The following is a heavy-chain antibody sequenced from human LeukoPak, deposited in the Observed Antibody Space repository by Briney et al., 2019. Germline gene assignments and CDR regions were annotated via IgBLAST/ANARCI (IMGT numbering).Heavy chain of an antibody. Sequence: PSETLSLTCTVSGGSISGYYWSWIRQPAGKGLEWIGRIYTSGSTNYNPSLESRVTMSVDTSKNQFSLKLSSVTAADTGVYYCARDSPGYSSGWYYFDYWGQGTLVTVSS. J-gene: IGHJ4*02. CDR3: ARDSPGYSSGWYYFDY. D-gene: IGHD6-19*01. CDR1: GGSISGYY. V-gene: IGHV4-4*07. CDR2: IYTSGST.